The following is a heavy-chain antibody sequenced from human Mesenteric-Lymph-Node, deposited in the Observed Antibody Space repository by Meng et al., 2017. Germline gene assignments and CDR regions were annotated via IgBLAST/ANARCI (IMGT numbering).Heavy chain of an antibody. CDR3: ARLAVKYDYGGNDY. CDR2: ISGSGSDP. V-gene: IGHV3-23*01. J-gene: IGHJ4*02. CDR1: GFTFSSYS. D-gene: IGHD4-23*01. Sequence: GESLKISCAASGFTFSSYSMNWVRQAPGKGLEWVSYISGSGSDPSFAESVKGRFSISRDSSKNTVFLQMNNLSGGDTAIYYCARLAVKYDYGGNDYWGQGTLVTVSS.